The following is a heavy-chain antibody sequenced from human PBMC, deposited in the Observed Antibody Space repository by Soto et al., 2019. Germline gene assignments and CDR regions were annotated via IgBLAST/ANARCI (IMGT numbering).Heavy chain of an antibody. CDR1: GGSISSYY. CDR2: IYYSGST. CDR3: ARYSYGSVLNRDKYYMDV. J-gene: IGHJ6*03. V-gene: IGHV4-59*08. D-gene: IGHD3-10*01. Sequence: SETLSLNCTVSGGSISSYYWSWIRQPPGKGLEWIGYIYYSGSTNYNPSLKSRVTISVDTSKNQFSLKLSSVTAADTAVYYCARYSYGSVLNRDKYYMDVWGKGTTVTVSS.